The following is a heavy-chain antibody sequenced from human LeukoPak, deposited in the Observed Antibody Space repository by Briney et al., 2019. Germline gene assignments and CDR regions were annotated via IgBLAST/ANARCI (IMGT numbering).Heavy chain of an antibody. J-gene: IGHJ6*02. CDR2: ISYDGSNK. V-gene: IGHV3-30-3*01. CDR3: ARDRVQLWNYGMDV. CDR1: GFTFSSYA. Sequence: GGSLRLSCAASGFTFSSYAVYWVRQAPGKGLEWVAVISYDGSNKYYADSVKGRFTISRDNSKNTLYLQMNSLRGEDTAVYYCARDRVQLWNYGMDVWGQGTTVTVSS. D-gene: IGHD5-18*01.